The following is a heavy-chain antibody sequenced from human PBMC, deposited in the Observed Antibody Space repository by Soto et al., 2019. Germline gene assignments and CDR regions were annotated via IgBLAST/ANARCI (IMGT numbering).Heavy chain of an antibody. V-gene: IGHV1-69*13. CDR3: ARRGYSGYDSSHWFDP. Sequence: GASVKVSCKASGGTFSSYAISWVRQAPGQGLEWMGGIIPIFGTANYAQKFQGRVTITADESTSTAYMELSSLRSEDTAVYYCARRGYSGYDSSHWFDPWGQGTLVTVSS. J-gene: IGHJ5*02. CDR1: GGTFSSYA. CDR2: IIPIFGTA. D-gene: IGHD5-12*01.